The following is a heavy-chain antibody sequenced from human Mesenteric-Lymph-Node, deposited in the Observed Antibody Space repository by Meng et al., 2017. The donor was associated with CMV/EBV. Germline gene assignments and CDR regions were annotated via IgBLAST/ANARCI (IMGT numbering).Heavy chain of an antibody. J-gene: IGHJ6*02. Sequence: LSLTCAASGFTFSGSAMHWVRQASGKGLEWVGRIRSKANSYATAYAASVKGRFTISRDDSKNTAYLQMNSLKTEDTAVYYCWGSSTSLPLGMDVWGQGTTVTVSS. CDR2: IRSKANSYAT. CDR1: GFTFSGSA. D-gene: IGHD2-2*01. V-gene: IGHV3-73*01. CDR3: WGSSTSLPLGMDV.